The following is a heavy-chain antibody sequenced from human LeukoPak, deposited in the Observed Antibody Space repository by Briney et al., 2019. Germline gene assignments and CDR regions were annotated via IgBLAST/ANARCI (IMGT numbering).Heavy chain of an antibody. D-gene: IGHD1/OR15-1a*01. Sequence: GGSLRLSCAASGLTFSSYAMSWVRQAPGKGLEWVSDISGSGGSTYYADSVKGRFTISRDNSKNTLYLQMNSLRAEDTAVYYCAKDHDNWNKQLDYWGQGTLVTVPS. J-gene: IGHJ4*02. CDR2: ISGSGGST. V-gene: IGHV3-23*01. CDR1: GLTFSSYA. CDR3: AKDHDNWNKQLDY.